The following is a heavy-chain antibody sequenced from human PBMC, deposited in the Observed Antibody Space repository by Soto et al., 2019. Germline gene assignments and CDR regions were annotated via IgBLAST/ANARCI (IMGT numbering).Heavy chain of an antibody. J-gene: IGHJ4*02. CDR2: MNPNTGET. CDR1: GCTITSYN. Sequence: QVQLVQSGAEVKKPGASVKVSCKASGCTITSYNINWVRQAPGQGLEWMGWMNPNTGETGSTEKFGGRVSXTRDISEATAYMELSSLTSDDTGVYYCASQGSQYGSGNYLHWGQGTLVTVSS. V-gene: IGHV1-8*01. CDR3: ASQGSQYGSGNYLH. D-gene: IGHD3-10*01.